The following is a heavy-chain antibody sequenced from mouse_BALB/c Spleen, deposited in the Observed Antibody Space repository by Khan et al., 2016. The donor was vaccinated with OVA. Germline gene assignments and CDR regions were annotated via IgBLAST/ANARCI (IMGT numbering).Heavy chain of an antibody. D-gene: IGHD4-1*01. Sequence: EVELVESGGDLVKPGGSLRLSCAASGFTFSTYGMSWVRQFPDKGLEWVATINSDGYYTYYPDTLKGQSTISRNNAATTLYLQMSSLKSEDTAIYYCASHITGSFAYWGQGTLVTVSA. CDR1: GFTFSTYG. CDR3: ASHITGSFAY. V-gene: IGHV5-6*01. CDR2: INSDGYYT. J-gene: IGHJ3*01.